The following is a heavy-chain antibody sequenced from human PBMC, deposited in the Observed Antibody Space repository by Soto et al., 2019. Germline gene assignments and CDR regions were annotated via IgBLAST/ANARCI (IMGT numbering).Heavy chain of an antibody. J-gene: IGHJ6*02. CDR3: AGGGVYSTSSLPRFYYYAMDV. CDR1: GISFSDYW. CDR2: IKQDGSEK. Sequence: GGSLRLSCADSGISFSDYWMTWVRQAPGKGLEWVASIKQDGSEKSYVDSVEGRFTISRDNAKNSLYLQMDSLRVGDTAVYYCAGGGVYSTSSLPRFYYYAMDVWGQGTTVTVSS. V-gene: IGHV3-7*01. D-gene: IGHD6-6*01.